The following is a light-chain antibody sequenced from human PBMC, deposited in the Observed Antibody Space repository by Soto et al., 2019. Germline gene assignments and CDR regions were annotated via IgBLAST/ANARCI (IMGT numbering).Light chain of an antibody. Sequence: EIVLTQSPGTLSLSPGERATLSCRASQSVRSNFLAWYQQKPGQAPRLLIYGASNRATGIPDRFSGSGSGTDFTLTITRLEPEDFAVYYCQQYGSSLFTFGPGTKVDFK. V-gene: IGKV3-20*01. CDR2: GAS. J-gene: IGKJ3*01. CDR3: QQYGSSLFT. CDR1: QSVRSNF.